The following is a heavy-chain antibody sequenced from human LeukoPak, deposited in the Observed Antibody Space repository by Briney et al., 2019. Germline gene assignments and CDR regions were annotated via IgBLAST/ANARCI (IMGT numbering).Heavy chain of an antibody. CDR2: INPSGGST. CDR3: ARDTDYGDDSWFDP. D-gene: IGHD4-17*01. J-gene: IGHJ5*02. CDR1: GYIFTSNY. V-gene: IGHV1-46*04. Sequence: GASVKVSCKASGYIFTSNYIHWVRQAPGQGPEWMGIINPSGGSTNYAQKLQGRVTMTRDTSTSTVYMELSSLRSEDTAVYYCARDTDYGDDSWFDPWGQGTLVTVSS.